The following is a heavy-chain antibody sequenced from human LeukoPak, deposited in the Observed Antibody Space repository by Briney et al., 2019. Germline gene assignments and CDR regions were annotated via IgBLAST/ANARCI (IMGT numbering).Heavy chain of an antibody. J-gene: IGHJ5*02. CDR3: ARHQGYFDP. D-gene: IGHD3-22*01. CDR1: GYSLTSYW. V-gene: IGHV5-51*01. CDR2: IYPGDSNT. Sequence: GESLKISCKGSGYSLTSYWIGWVRQMPGKGLEWLGMIYPGDSNTRYSPSFQGHVTISADKSISTAYLQWSSLKASDTAMYYCARHQGYFDPWGQGTLVTVSS.